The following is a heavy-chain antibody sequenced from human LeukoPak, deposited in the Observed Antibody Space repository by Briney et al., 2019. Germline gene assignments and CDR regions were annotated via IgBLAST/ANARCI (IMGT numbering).Heavy chain of an antibody. D-gene: IGHD3-22*01. CDR3: ARGDYYDNSGSPDY. J-gene: IGHJ4*02. Sequence: GGSLRLSCTASGFTFRRYDMHWVRQTPGKGLEWVSAIGTADDTYYAASVAGRFTVSRDDAEDSFYLQMNSLRVGDTAVYYCARGDYYDNSGSPDYWGQGTLVTVSS. CDR2: IGTADDT. V-gene: IGHV3-13*04. CDR1: GFTFRRYD.